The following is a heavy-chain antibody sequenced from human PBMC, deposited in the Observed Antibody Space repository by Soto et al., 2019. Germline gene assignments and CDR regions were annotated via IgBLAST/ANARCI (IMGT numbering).Heavy chain of an antibody. V-gene: IGHV1-18*01. J-gene: IGHJ4*02. CDR1: VYTFTSYG. CDR2: ISAYNGNS. Sequence: QVQLVQSGAEVKKPGASVKVSCKASVYTFTSYGITWVRQAPGQGLEWMGGISAYNGNSNYVQKLQGTLTMTTDTSTSTAYMDLSSLRSDDTAVDYCARDRGSYALDSWGQGTLVTVSS. D-gene: IGHD1-26*01. CDR3: ARDRGSYALDS.